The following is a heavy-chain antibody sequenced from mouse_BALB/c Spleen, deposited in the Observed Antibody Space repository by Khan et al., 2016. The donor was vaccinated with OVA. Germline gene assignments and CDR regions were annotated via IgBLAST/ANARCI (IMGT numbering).Heavy chain of an antibody. J-gene: IGHJ3*01. CDR1: GYVFSSYW. V-gene: IGHV1-80*01. CDR3: ARMLTGGFAY. CDR2: IYPGDGDT. Sequence: VQLQQAGAELVRPGSSVKISCKASGYVFSSYWMNWVMQRPGQGLEWIGQIYPGDGDTNYNGKFRGKVTLTADKSSTTAYMQLSSLTPEDSAVYFCARMLTGGFAYWGQGTLVTVSA.